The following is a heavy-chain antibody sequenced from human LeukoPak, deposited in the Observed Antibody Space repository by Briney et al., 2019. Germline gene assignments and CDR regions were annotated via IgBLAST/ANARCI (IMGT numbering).Heavy chain of an antibody. CDR1: GGSISSSSYC. V-gene: IGHV4-39*01. J-gene: IGHJ5*02. CDR2: IYDSGRT. Sequence: SETLSLTRAVSGGSISSSSYCCGWIRQPPGKGLGWDGCIYDSGRTYYNPSLKSQVNISVQTTKNKFSLKLSSVTAADTAVYYCARRVGRLLWFGELHSWCVPWGQGTLVTVSS. D-gene: IGHD3-10*01. CDR3: ARRVGRLLWFGELHSWCVP.